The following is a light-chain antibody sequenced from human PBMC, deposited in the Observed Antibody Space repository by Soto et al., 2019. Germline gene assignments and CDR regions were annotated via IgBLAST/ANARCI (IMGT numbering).Light chain of an antibody. CDR3: TSYTDSNTPV. CDR2: EVS. CDR1: SSDVGAHNY. V-gene: IGLV2-14*01. Sequence: QSALTQPASVSGSPGQSITISCTGTSSDVGAHNYVAWYQQQPGKVPKLMIFEVSNRPSGVSNRFSGSKSGNTASLTISGLQAEDEADYYCTSYTDSNTPVFGGGTKVTVL. J-gene: IGLJ2*01.